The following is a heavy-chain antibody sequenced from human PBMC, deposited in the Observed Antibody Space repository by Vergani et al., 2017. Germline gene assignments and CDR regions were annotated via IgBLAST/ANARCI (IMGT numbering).Heavy chain of an antibody. D-gene: IGHD2-2*01. CDR2: VDPEDGET. V-gene: IGHV1-69-2*01. CDR3: ATPIRTSRSTSWKPFDY. CDR1: GYTFTDYY. Sequence: EVQLVQSGAEVKKPGATVKISCKVSGYTFTDYYMHWVQQAPGKGLEWMGLVDPEDGETIYAEKFQGRVTMTEDTSTDTAYMELSSLRSEDTAVYYCATPIRTSRSTSWKPFDYWGQGTLVTVSS. J-gene: IGHJ4*02.